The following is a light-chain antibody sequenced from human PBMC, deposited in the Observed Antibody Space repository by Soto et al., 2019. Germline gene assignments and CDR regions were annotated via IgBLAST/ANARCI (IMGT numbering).Light chain of an antibody. V-gene: IGLV2-23*02. CDR2: EVS. J-gene: IGLJ3*02. CDR1: SSDVGSYNL. CDR3: CSYAGSSTVL. Sequence: QSVLTQPASVSGSPGQSITISCTGTSSDVGSYNLVSWYQQHPGKAPKLMIYEVSKRPSGVSNRFSGSKSGNTASLTISGLQAEDEADYYCCSYAGSSTVLFGGGTKVTVL.